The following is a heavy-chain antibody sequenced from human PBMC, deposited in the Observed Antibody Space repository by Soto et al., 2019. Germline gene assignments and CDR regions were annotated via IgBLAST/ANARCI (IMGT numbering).Heavy chain of an antibody. J-gene: IGHJ4*02. CDR1: GFSVSSNGAR. CDR2: IYWDDDK. Sequence: SGPTLVNPTHTLTLTCSLSGFSVSSNGARVGWIRQPPGKALEWLALIYWDDDKKYNPSMKSRLTITKDTSENQVVLTVTDVDPADTYTYYCVHGTIGSYGHVYFDYWGQGTLVTFSS. CDR3: VHGTIGSYGHVYFDY. D-gene: IGHD5-18*01. V-gene: IGHV2-5*02.